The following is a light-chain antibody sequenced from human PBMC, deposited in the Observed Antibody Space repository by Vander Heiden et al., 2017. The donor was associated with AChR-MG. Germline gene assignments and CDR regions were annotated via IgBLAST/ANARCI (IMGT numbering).Light chain of an antibody. J-gene: IGKJ1*01. Sequence: IVLTQSPGTLSLSPGERATLSCRASQSVSSSYLAWYQQKPGQAPRLLIYGASSRATGIPDRFSGSGSETDFTLTISRLEPEDFAVYYCQQYGSSRTFGQGTKVEIK. CDR1: QSVSSSY. CDR3: QQYGSSRT. CDR2: GAS. V-gene: IGKV3-20*01.